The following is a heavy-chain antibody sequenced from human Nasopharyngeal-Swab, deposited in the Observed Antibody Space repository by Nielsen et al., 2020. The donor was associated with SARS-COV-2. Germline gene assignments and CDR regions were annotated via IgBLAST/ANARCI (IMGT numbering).Heavy chain of an antibody. Sequence: SETLSLTCTVSGGSIRSSSYYWGWIRQPPGKGLEWIGSIYYSGSTYYNPSLKSRVTISVDTSKNQFSLKLSSVTAADTAVYYCASLEGITVAGTLIDYWGQGTLVTVSS. CDR1: GGSIRSSSYY. J-gene: IGHJ4*02. V-gene: IGHV4-39*01. D-gene: IGHD6-19*01. CDR3: ASLEGITVAGTLIDY. CDR2: IYYSGST.